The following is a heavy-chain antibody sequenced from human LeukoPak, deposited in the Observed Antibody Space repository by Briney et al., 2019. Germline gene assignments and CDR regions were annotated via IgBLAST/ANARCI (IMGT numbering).Heavy chain of an antibody. CDR2: IYYSGST. J-gene: IGHJ5*02. CDR3: ARDSYYDSSGWPTFDP. V-gene: IGHV4-39*07. Sequence: ASETLSLTCTVSGGSISSSSYYWGWIRQPPGKGLEWIGSIYYSGSTYYNPSLKSRVTISVDTSKNQFSLKLSSVTAADTAVYYCARDSYYDSSGWPTFDPWGQGTLVTVSS. D-gene: IGHD3-22*01. CDR1: GGSISSSSYY.